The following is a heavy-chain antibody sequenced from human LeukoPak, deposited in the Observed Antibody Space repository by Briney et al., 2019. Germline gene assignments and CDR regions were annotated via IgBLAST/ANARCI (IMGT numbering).Heavy chain of an antibody. V-gene: IGHV3-33*08. CDR1: GFTFCSYG. D-gene: IGHD3-22*01. Sequence: GGSLRLSCAASGFTFCSYGMHWVRQAPGKGLEWVAVIWYDGSNKYYADSVKGRFTISRDNSKNTLYLQMNSLRAEDTAVYYCAREVHNYYDSSGYFDYWGQGTLVTVSS. J-gene: IGHJ4*02. CDR2: IWYDGSNK. CDR3: AREVHNYYDSSGYFDY.